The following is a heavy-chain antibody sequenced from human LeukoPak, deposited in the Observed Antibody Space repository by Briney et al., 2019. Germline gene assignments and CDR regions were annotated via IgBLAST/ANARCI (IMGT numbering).Heavy chain of an antibody. CDR3: ARGHYYYDSSGYLRDYDAFDI. V-gene: IGHV3-53*01. D-gene: IGHD3-22*01. CDR2: IYSGGST. J-gene: IGHJ3*02. Sequence: GGSLRLSCAASGFTVSSNYMSWVRQAPGKGLEWVSVIYSGGSTYYADSVKGRFTISRDNSKNTLYLQMNSLRAEDTAVYYCARGHYYYDSSGYLRDYDAFDIWGQGTMVTVSS. CDR1: GFTVSSNY.